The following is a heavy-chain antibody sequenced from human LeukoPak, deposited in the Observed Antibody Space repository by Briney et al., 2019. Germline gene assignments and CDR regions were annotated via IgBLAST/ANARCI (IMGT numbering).Heavy chain of an antibody. D-gene: IGHD6-19*01. CDR1: GFTVSSNY. J-gene: IGHJ4*02. Sequence: GGSLRLSCAASGFTVSSNYMSWVRQAPGKGLEWVSVFYSGGNTYYADSVKGRFTISRDNSKNTLYLQMNSLRAEDTAVYYCAKTREASSGWAGFDYWGQGTLVTVSS. CDR2: FYSGGNT. CDR3: AKTREASSGWAGFDY. V-gene: IGHV3-53*01.